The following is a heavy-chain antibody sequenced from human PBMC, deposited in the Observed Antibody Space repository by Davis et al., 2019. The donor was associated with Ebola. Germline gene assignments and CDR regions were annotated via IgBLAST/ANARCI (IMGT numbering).Heavy chain of an antibody. Sequence: HTGGSLRLSCAASGFTFSSYWMHWVRQAPGKGLVWVSRINSDGSSTSYADSVKGRFTISRDNAKNTLYLQMNSLRAEDTAVYYCARGSIAARPGYYYGMDVWGQGTTVTVSS. CDR1: GFTFSSYW. D-gene: IGHD6-6*01. V-gene: IGHV3-74*01. CDR3: ARGSIAARPGYYYGMDV. CDR2: INSDGSST. J-gene: IGHJ6*02.